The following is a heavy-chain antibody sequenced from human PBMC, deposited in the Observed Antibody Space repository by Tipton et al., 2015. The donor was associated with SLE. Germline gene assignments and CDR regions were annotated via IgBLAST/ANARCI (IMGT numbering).Heavy chain of an antibody. CDR2: ISGSGGIT. CDR3: AKGRTYFDS. CDR1: GFSFSNYA. V-gene: IGHV3-23*01. J-gene: IGHJ4*02. Sequence: SLRLSCPASGFSFSNYAMNWVRQAPGKGLVWVSGISGSGGITNYADSVKGRFTISRDNSNNTLYLQMNSLRAEDTAVYYCAKGRTYFDSWGQGTLVTVSS.